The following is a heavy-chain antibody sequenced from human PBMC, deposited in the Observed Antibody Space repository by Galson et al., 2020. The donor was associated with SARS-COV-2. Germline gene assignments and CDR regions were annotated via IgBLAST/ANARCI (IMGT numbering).Heavy chain of an antibody. V-gene: IGHV3-7*04. Sequence: GGSLRLSCEASGFTFSSYWMSWVRQAPGKGLEWVANIKQDGSEKFYVDSVKGRFTISRDNAKNSLYLQMNSLRAEDTAVYYCARVSGDVYYFDYWGQGTLVTGSS. D-gene: IGHD3-10*01. CDR3: ARVSGDVYYFDY. CDR2: IKQDGSEK. J-gene: IGHJ4*02. CDR1: GFTFSSYW.